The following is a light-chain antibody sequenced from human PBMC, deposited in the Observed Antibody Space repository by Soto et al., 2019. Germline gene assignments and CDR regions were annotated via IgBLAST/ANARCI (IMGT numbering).Light chain of an antibody. V-gene: IGLV2-14*01. CDR1: SSDVGAYDY. CDR3: SSYTTTSTLL. Sequence: QSALTQPASVSGSPGQSITISCTGTSSDVGAYDYVTWYQQHPGKAPKLMIYDVSNRPSGISNRFSGSKSGNTASLTISGLQAEDEADYYCSSYTTTSTLLFGGGTKLTVL. J-gene: IGLJ2*01. CDR2: DVS.